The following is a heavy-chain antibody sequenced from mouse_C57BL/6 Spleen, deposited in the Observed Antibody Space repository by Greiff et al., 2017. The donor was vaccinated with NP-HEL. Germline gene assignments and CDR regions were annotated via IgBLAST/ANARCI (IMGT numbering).Heavy chain of an antibody. CDR1: GYTFTSYW. CDR3: ARKEASGDHFDY. V-gene: IGHV1-52*01. D-gene: IGHD4-1*01. Sequence: VQLQQPGAELVRPGSSVKLSCKASGYTFTSYWMHWVKQRPIQGLEWIGNIDPSDSETHYNQKFKDKATLTVDKSSSTAYMQLSSLTSEDSAVYDCARKEASGDHFDYWGQGTTLTVSS. CDR2: IDPSDSET. J-gene: IGHJ2*01.